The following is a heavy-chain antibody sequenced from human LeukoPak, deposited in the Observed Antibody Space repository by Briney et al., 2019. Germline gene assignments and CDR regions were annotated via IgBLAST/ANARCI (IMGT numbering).Heavy chain of an antibody. CDR1: GFTFTDYE. D-gene: IGHD6-13*01. CDR3: ARDATTAVGWVYMDV. J-gene: IGHJ6*03. Sequence: GLSLRLSCVATGFTFTDYEMNWVRQAPGKGLEWVAHISTNGDVINYANSVKGRFTISRDNAKNSVYLQMNSLRADDTALYYCARDATTAVGWVYMDVWGKETTVTISS. V-gene: IGHV3-48*03. CDR2: ISTNGDVI.